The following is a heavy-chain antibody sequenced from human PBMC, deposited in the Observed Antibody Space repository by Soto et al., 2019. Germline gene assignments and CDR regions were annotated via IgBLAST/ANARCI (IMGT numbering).Heavy chain of an antibody. CDR3: AISRVQRGANPDYYYYGMDV. CDR2: IYYSGST. CDR1: GGSISSSSYY. J-gene: IGHJ6*02. D-gene: IGHD3-10*01. Sequence: SETLSLTCTVSGGSISSSSYYWGWIRQPPGKGLEWIGSIYYSGSTYYNPSLKSRVTISVDTSKNQFSLKLSSVTAADTAVYYCAISRVQRGANPDYYYYGMDVWGQGTTVTVSS. V-gene: IGHV4-39*01.